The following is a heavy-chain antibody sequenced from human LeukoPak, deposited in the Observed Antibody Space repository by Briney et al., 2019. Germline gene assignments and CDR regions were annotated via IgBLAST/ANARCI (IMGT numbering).Heavy chain of an antibody. CDR2: LWFDGSNK. Sequence: PGGSLRLSCAASGLTFSSDGMHWVREAPGKGLERVAGLWFDGSNKYYAGSVKGRFTVSRDNSKNTLYLQMNSLRVEDTAVYYCATYCSSTGCYTNAGGYWGQGTLVTVSS. CDR1: GLTFSSDG. V-gene: IGHV3-33*01. D-gene: IGHD2-2*02. J-gene: IGHJ4*02. CDR3: ATYCSSTGCYTNAGGY.